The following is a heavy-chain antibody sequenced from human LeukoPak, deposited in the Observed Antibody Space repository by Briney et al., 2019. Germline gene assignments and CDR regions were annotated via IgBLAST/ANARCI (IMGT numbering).Heavy chain of an antibody. CDR1: GYTLTDHH. J-gene: IGHJ4*02. Sequence: ASVKVSCKASGYTLTDHHIHWVRQAPGQGLEWMGWIKSNSGGIKYAEQFQGRVTMTTDTSTSTAYMELRSLRSDDTAVYYCARQIMVRGDLDYWGQGTLVTVSS. D-gene: IGHD3-10*01. V-gene: IGHV1-2*02. CDR2: IKSNSGGI. CDR3: ARQIMVRGDLDY.